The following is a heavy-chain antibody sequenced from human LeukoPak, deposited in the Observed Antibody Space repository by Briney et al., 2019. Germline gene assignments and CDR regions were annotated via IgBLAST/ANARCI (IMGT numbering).Heavy chain of an antibody. D-gene: IGHD3-16*01. CDR3: VRTSPTSHFDF. J-gene: IGHJ4*02. CDR2: INGDGSNS. Sequence: PGGSLRLSCVASGFTFTTYWMHWVRQAPGKGLVWVSRINGDGSNSNYADSVKGRFTISRDNARNTLYLQMNGLRAEDTALYYCVRTSPTSHFDFWGQGTLVTVSS. CDR1: GFTFTTYW. V-gene: IGHV3-74*01.